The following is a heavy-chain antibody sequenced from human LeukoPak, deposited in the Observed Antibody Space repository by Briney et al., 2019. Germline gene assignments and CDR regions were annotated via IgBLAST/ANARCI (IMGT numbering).Heavy chain of an antibody. CDR2: ISVSGGST. CDR1: GFTFSSYA. J-gene: IGHJ6*03. V-gene: IGHV3-23*01. D-gene: IGHD3-22*01. CDR3: AKGGYSPYYCYMDV. Sequence: RGSLRLSCAAPGFTFSSYAMSWVRQAPRKGLEWVSAISVSGGSTYYADSVKGRFTISRDNSKDTLYLQMNSLRAEDTAVYYCAKGGYSPYYCYMDVWGKGTTVTVSS.